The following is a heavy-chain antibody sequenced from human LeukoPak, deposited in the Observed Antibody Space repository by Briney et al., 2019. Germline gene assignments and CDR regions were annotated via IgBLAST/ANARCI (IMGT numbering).Heavy chain of an antibody. D-gene: IGHD6-13*01. J-gene: IGHJ4*02. CDR3: ARGYSSSWSFYFDY. CDR2: IYTSGST. CDR1: GGSISSGSYS. V-gene: IGHV4-61*02. Sequence: PSQTLSLTCTVSGGSISSGSYSWSWIWQPAGKGLEWIGRIYTSGSTNYNPSLKSRVTISVDTSKNQFSLKLSSVTAADTAVYYCARGYSSSWSFYFDYWGQGTLVTVSS.